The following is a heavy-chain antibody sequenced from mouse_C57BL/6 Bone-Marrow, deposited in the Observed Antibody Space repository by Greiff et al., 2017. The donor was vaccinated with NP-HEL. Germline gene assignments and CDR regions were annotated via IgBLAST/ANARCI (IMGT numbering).Heavy chain of an antibody. Sequence: VQLKQSVAELVRPGASVKLSCTASGFNIKNTYMHWVKQRPEQGLEWIGRIDPANGNTKYAPKFQGTATITADTSSNTAYLQLSSLTSEDTAIYYCARSGYYGSSPEDYWGQGTTLTVSS. D-gene: IGHD1-1*01. J-gene: IGHJ2*01. CDR1: GFNIKNTY. CDR3: ARSGYYGSSPEDY. CDR2: IDPANGNT. V-gene: IGHV14-3*01.